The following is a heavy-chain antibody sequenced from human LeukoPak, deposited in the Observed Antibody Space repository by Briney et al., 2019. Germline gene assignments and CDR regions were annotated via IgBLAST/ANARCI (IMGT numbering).Heavy chain of an antibody. D-gene: IGHD3-10*01. V-gene: IGHV4-34*01. Sequence: PSETLSLTCAVYGGSFSGYYWSWIRQPPGKGLEWIGFIYSTGNTYYNPSLKGRVTISLDTSKHRFSLNMTSMTAADTALYYCARGFGSARNWFDPWGQGTQVTVSS. CDR1: GGSFSGYY. CDR3: ARGFGSARNWFDP. J-gene: IGHJ5*02. CDR2: IYSTGNT.